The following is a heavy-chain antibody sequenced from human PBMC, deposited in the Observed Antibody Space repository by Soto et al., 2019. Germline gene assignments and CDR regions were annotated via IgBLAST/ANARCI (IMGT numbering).Heavy chain of an antibody. V-gene: IGHV4-31*03. CDR3: ARGKVGLNYFDY. Sequence: SETLSLTCTVSGGSISSGGYYWSWIRQHPGKGLEWIGYIYYSGSTYYNPSLKSRVTISVDTSKNQFSLKLSSVTAADTAVYYCARGKVGLNYFDYWGQGTLVTVSS. J-gene: IGHJ4*02. CDR1: GGSISSGGYY. D-gene: IGHD1-26*01. CDR2: IYYSGST.